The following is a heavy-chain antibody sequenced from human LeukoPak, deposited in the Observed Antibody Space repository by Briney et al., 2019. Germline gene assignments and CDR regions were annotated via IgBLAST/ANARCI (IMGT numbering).Heavy chain of an antibody. CDR1: GYTFTSYG. V-gene: IGHV1-18*01. Sequence: ASVKVSCKASGYTFTSYGISWVRQAPGQGLEWMGWISAYNGNTNYAQKLQGRVTTTTDTSTSTAYMELRSLRSDDTAVYYCARVGSSWYLDAFDIWGQGTMVTVSS. CDR3: ARVGSSWYLDAFDI. D-gene: IGHD6-13*01. CDR2: ISAYNGNT. J-gene: IGHJ3*02.